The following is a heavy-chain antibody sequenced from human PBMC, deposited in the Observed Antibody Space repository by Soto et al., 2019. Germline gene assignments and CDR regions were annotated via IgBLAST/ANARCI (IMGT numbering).Heavy chain of an antibody. V-gene: IGHV3-23*01. CDR1: GFTFSNYA. CDR3: TKNYYFDS. CDR2: INIVGGNT. Sequence: VQLLESGGGLVQPGGSLRLSCAASGFTFSNYAMSWVRQAPGKALELVSSINIVGGNTNYADSLRGRFTMSRDDSKNTVFLQMNSLRAEDTAIYFCTKNYYFDSWGQGTMSNVAS. J-gene: IGHJ4*02.